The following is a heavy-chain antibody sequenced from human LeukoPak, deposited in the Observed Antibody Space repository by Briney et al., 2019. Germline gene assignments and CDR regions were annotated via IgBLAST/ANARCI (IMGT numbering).Heavy chain of an antibody. V-gene: IGHV4-59*08. CDR3: AKRGDLLLWFGEPPNWFDP. CDR1: GGSISSYY. CDR2: IYYSGST. Sequence: NPSETLSLTCTVSGGSISSYYWSWIRQPPGKGLEWIGYIYYSGSTYYNPSLKSRVTISVDTSKNQFSLKLSSVTAADTAVYYCAKRGDLLLWFGEPPNWFDPWGQGTLVTVSS. J-gene: IGHJ5*02. D-gene: IGHD3-10*01.